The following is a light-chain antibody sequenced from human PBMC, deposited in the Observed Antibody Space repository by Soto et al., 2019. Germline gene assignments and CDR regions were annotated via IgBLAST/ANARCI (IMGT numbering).Light chain of an antibody. V-gene: IGKV3-11*01. Sequence: IVLTQSPATLSLSPVERATLSCRASQRVRSYLAWYQQKPGQAPRLLFYDASNRATGIPARFSGSGSGTDFTLTITSLAPEDFAVYYCQQRINWPLTFGGGTKVEI. CDR3: QQRINWPLT. J-gene: IGKJ4*01. CDR1: QRVRSY. CDR2: DAS.